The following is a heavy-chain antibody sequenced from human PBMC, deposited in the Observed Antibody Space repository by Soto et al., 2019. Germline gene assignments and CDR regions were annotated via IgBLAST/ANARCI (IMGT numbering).Heavy chain of an antibody. J-gene: IGHJ4*02. Sequence: EVPLVESGGGLVQPGGSLRLSCAASGFTFSSYWMSWVRQAPGKGLEWVANIKQDGSEKYYVDSVKGRFTISRDNAKNSLYLQMNSLRAEDTAVYYCASSTMVRGVPTYYFDYWGQGTLVTVSS. CDR2: IKQDGSEK. V-gene: IGHV3-7*02. D-gene: IGHD3-10*01. CDR1: GFTFSSYW. CDR3: ASSTMVRGVPTYYFDY.